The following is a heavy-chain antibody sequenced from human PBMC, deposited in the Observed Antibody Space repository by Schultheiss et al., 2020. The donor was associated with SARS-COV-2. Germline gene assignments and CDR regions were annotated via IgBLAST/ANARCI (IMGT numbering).Heavy chain of an antibody. J-gene: IGHJ6*03. D-gene: IGHD3-10*01. CDR3: ARGLSTYYYGSGSQRYMDV. V-gene: IGHV4-61*05. Sequence: SETLSLTCTVSGGSISSSSYYWGWIRQPPGKGLEWIGYIYYSGSTNYNPSLKSRVTISVDTSKNQFSLKLSSVTAADTAVYYCARGLSTYYYGSGSQRYMDVWGKGTTVTVSS. CDR1: GGSISSSSYY. CDR2: IYYSGST.